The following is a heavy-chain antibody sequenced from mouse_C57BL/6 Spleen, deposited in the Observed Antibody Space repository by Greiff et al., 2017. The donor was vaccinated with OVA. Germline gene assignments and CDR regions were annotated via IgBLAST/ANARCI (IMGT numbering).Heavy chain of an antibody. CDR2: ISSGGSYT. J-gene: IGHJ4*01. CDR1: GFTFSSYG. CDR3: ARQGYYSNYYAMDY. Sequence: DVMLVESGGDLVKPGGSLKLSCAASGFTFSSYGMSWVRQTPDKRLEWVATISSGGSYTYYPDSVKGRFTISRDNAKNTLYLQMSSLKSEDTAMYYCARQGYYSNYYAMDYWGQGTSVTVSS. D-gene: IGHD2-5*01. V-gene: IGHV5-6*02.